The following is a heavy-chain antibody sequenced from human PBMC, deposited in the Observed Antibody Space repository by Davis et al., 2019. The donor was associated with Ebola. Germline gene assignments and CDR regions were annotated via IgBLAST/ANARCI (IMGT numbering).Heavy chain of an antibody. CDR3: ASTVTFSSGWKFDY. J-gene: IGHJ4*02. CDR1: GGSISSYY. Sequence: SETLSLTCTVSGGSISSYYWSCIRQPPGKGLEWIGYIYYSGSTNYNPSLKSRVTISVDTSKNQFSLKLSSVTAADTAVYYCASTVTFSSGWKFDYWGQGTLVTVSS. CDR2: IYYSGST. D-gene: IGHD6-19*01. V-gene: IGHV4-59*01.